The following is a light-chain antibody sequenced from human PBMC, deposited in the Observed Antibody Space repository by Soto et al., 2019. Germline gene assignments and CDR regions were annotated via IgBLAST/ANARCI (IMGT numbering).Light chain of an antibody. CDR2: GAS. V-gene: IGKV3-15*01. CDR3: QQYNNWPPIT. J-gene: IGKJ5*01. CDR1: QSVSSN. Sequence: EIVMTQPPATLSVSPGERATLSCRASQSVSSNLAWYQQKPGQAPRLLIYGASTRATGIPARFSGSGSGTEFTLTISSLQSEDFAVYHCQQYNNWPPITFGQGTRLEIK.